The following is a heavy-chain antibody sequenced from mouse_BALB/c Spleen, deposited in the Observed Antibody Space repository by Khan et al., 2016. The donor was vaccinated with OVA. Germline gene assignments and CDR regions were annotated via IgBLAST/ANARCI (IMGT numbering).Heavy chain of an antibody. J-gene: IGHJ3*01. D-gene: IGHD1-1*01. V-gene: IGHV1-81*01. Sequence: QVQLQQSGPELVKPGASVKMSCKASGYTFTDYVLTWVKQRTGQGLEWIGEIYPGSGNSYYNEKFKDKATLTADKSSNTAYIQLSRLTFEGSAVYFCARGGYGTSGAYWGQGTLVTVSA. CDR2: IYPGSGNS. CDR3: ARGGYGTSGAY. CDR1: GYTFTDYV.